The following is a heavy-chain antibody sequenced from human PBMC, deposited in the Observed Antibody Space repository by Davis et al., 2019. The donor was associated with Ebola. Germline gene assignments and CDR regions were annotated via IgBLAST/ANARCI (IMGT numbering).Heavy chain of an antibody. D-gene: IGHD6-13*01. J-gene: IGHJ4*02. Sequence: ASVKVSCKASGYTFTGYYLHWVRQAPGQGLEWMGWINPTSGGTNYAQKSQGWVTMIRDTSISTAYMELSRLRSDDTAVYYCARGPPYSSSWYVDYWGQGTLVTVSS. CDR1: GYTFTGYY. CDR2: INPTSGGT. V-gene: IGHV1-2*04. CDR3: ARGPPYSSSWYVDY.